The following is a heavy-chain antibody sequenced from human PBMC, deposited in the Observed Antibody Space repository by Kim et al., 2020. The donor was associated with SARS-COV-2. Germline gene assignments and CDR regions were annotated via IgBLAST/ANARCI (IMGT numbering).Heavy chain of an antibody. D-gene: IGHD6-13*01. V-gene: IGHV3-21*01. CDR3: ARRSPFYIAAAGTGVTFDY. CDR2: ISSSSSYI. CDR1: GFTFSSYS. J-gene: IGHJ4*02. Sequence: GGSLRLSCAASGFTFSSYSMNWVRQAPGKGLEWVSSISSSSSYIYYADSVKGRFTISRDNAKNSLYLQMNSLRAEDTAVYYCARRSPFYIAAAGTGVTFDYWGQGTLVTVSS.